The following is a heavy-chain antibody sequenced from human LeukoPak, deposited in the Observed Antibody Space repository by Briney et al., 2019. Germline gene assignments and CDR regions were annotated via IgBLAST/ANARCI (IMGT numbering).Heavy chain of an antibody. J-gene: IGHJ4*02. CDR3: AREADYYGSGRSPFFDY. D-gene: IGHD3-10*01. CDR2: IIPIFGTA. Sequence: SVKVSCKASGGTFSSYAISWVRQAPGQGLGWMGGIIPIFGTANYAQKFQGRVTITADESTSTAYMELSSLRSEDTAVYYCAREADYYGSGRSPFFDYWGQGTLVTVSS. CDR1: GGTFSSYA. V-gene: IGHV1-69*01.